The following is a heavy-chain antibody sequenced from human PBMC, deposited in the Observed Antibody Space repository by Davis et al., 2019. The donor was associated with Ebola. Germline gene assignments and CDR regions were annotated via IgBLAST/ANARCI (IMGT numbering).Heavy chain of an antibody. CDR1: GFTFSNYA. V-gene: IGHV3-7*04. CDR3: ARVRGLDV. J-gene: IGHJ6*02. CDR2: IKPDGTVK. Sequence: GESLKISCAASGFTFSNYAMNWVRQAPGKGLEWVANIKPDGTVKYYVDSVKGRFTISRDNAKNSLNLQMNSLRVEDTAVYYCARVRGLDVWGQGTTVTVSS.